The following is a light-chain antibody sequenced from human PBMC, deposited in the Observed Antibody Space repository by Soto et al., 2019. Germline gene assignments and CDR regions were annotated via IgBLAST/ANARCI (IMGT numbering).Light chain of an antibody. V-gene: IGKV3-15*01. CDR3: QQHNQWPIT. J-gene: IGKJ5*01. CDR2: DTS. Sequence: ETVMTQSPGTLSVSLGERATLSCRASQSVSIHLAWYQQKPGQAPRLLIYDTSTRATGIPARFSGSGSGTEFTLTISSLQSEDFAVYYCQQHNQWPITFGQGTRLEIK. CDR1: QSVSIH.